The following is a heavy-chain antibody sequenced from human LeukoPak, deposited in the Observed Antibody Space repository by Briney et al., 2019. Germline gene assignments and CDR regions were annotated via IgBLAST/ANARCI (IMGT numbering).Heavy chain of an antibody. V-gene: IGHV3-23*01. CDR1: GFTFSSYA. D-gene: IGHD6-13*01. Sequence: GGSLRLSCAASGFTFSSYAMSWVRQAPGKGLEWVSAISGSGGSTYYAGSVKGRFTISRDNSKNTLYLQMSSLRAEDTAIYYCAKDSGIAAAGRYNWFDPWGQGTLVTVSS. CDR3: AKDSGIAAAGRYNWFDP. J-gene: IGHJ5*02. CDR2: ISGSGGST.